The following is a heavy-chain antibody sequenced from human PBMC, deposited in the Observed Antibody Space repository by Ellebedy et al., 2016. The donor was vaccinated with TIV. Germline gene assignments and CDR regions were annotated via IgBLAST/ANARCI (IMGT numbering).Heavy chain of an antibody. J-gene: IGHJ6*02. Sequence: ASVKVSCXASGYTFTSYYMHWVRQPPGQGLEWMGIINPSGGSTSYAQKFQGRVTMTRDTPTSTVYMELSSLRSEDTAVYYCARVGGPAAAIDYGMDVWGQGTTVTVSS. CDR1: GYTFTSYY. CDR3: ARVGGPAAAIDYGMDV. V-gene: IGHV1-46*01. CDR2: INPSGGST. D-gene: IGHD2-2*01.